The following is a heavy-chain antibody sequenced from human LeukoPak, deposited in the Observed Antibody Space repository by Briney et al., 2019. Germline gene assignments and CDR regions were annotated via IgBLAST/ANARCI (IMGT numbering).Heavy chain of an antibody. D-gene: IGHD5-24*01. CDR2: IYYSGST. CDR3: AREGRYRYGYNEYHSYMDI. V-gene: IGHV4-59*01. Sequence: PSETLSLTCAVYGGSFSGYYWSWIRQPPGKGLEGIGYIYYSGSTNYNPSLKSRVTISVDTSKNQFCLKLSSVTAAETAVYYCAREGRYRYGYNEYHSYMDIWGKGTTVTVSS. CDR1: GGSFSGYY. J-gene: IGHJ6*03.